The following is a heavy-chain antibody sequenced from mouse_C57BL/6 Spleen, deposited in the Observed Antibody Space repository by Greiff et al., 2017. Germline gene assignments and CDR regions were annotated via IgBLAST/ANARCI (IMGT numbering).Heavy chain of an antibody. V-gene: IGHV1-54*01. CDR1: GYAFTNYL. Sequence: VQLQESGAELVRPGTSVKVSCKASGYAFTNYLIEWVKQRPGQGLEWIGVINPGSGGTNYNEKFKGKATLTADKSSSTAYMQLSSLTSEDSAVYFCARGLLREGYFDVWGTGTTVTVSS. J-gene: IGHJ1*03. D-gene: IGHD1-1*01. CDR2: INPGSGGT. CDR3: ARGLLREGYFDV.